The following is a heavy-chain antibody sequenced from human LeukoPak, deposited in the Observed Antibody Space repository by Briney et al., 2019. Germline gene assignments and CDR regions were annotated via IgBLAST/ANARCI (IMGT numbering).Heavy chain of an antibody. Sequence: GGSLRLSCAASGFTFSSYAMSWVRQAPGKGLEWVSAISSSGGSTYYADSMKGRFTISRDNSKNTRYLQMNSLRAEDTAVYYCAKFSEKVCSSTSCYDFWNWFDPWGQGTLVTVSS. D-gene: IGHD2-2*01. CDR3: AKFSEKVCSSTSCYDFWNWFDP. V-gene: IGHV3-23*01. J-gene: IGHJ5*02. CDR2: ISSSGGST. CDR1: GFTFSSYA.